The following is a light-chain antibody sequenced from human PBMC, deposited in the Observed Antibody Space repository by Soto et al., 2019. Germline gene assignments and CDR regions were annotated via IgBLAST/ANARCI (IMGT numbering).Light chain of an antibody. Sequence: QCVLTPPASVSGTPRQLTSFSCTGTSRDGGAFNYVSWYQQQRGNAPYLLIYEVSNRHSAVSSRFSGSKSIDTASLTISGLQAEDEADYYCSSYTISSTLVFGTGPKV. CDR1: SRDGGAFNY. CDR2: EVS. CDR3: SSYTISSTLV. J-gene: IGLJ1*01. V-gene: IGLV2-14*01.